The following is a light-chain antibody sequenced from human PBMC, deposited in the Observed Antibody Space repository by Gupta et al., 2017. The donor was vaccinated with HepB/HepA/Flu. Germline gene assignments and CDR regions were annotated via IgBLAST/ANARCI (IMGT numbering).Light chain of an antibody. CDR3: QQYGSSPLT. CDR1: RSVSGSY. Sequence: EIVLTQSPVTLSLSPGERAIISGRASRSVSGSYLAWYQQKPGQAPRLLIYGASSRATGIPDRFSGSGSGTDFTLTISRLEPEDFAVYYCQQYGSSPLTFGGGTKVEIK. J-gene: IGKJ4*01. CDR2: GAS. V-gene: IGKV3-20*01.